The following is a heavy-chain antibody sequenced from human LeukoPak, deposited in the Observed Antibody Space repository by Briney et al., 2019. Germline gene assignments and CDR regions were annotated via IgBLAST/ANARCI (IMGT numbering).Heavy chain of an antibody. J-gene: IGHJ4*02. V-gene: IGHV3-11*05. D-gene: IGHD4-17*01. Sequence: GGSLRLSCAPSGFTFSDYYMSWIRHAPGKGLEWVSYISSSSSYTNYADSGKGLFTISRDNAKNSLYLQMNSLRAEDTAVYYCARVGNGDLFFDYWGQGTLVTVSS. CDR1: GFTFSDYY. CDR3: ARVGNGDLFFDY. CDR2: ISSSSSYT.